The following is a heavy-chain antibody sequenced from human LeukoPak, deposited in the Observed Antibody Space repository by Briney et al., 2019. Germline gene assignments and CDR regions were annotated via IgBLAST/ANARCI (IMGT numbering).Heavy chain of an antibody. V-gene: IGHV1-2*04. CDR2: INPNSGGT. CDR3: ARDMATVTTLGYYYYGMDV. Sequence: ASVKVSCKASGYTFSGYYMHWVRQAPGQGLEWMGWINPNSGGTNYAQKFQGWVTMTRDTSISTAYMELRRLRSDDTAVYYCARDMATVTTLGYYYYGMDVWGQGTLVTVSS. D-gene: IGHD4-17*01. CDR1: GYTFSGYY. J-gene: IGHJ6*02.